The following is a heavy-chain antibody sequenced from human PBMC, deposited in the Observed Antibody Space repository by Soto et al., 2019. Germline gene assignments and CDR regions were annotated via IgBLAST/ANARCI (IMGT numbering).Heavy chain of an antibody. J-gene: IGHJ4*02. CDR1: GGTFSSYT. D-gene: IGHD3-10*01. CDR3: AGDRGDGHTGGGY. Sequence: QVQLVQSGAEVKKPGSSVKVSCKASGGTFSSYTISWVRQAPGQGLEWMGRIIPILGIANYAQKFQGRVTITADKTTNTAYRELSSLRSEDAAVYYWAGDRGDGHTGGGYWGQGTLVTVSS. CDR2: IIPILGIA. V-gene: IGHV1-69*08.